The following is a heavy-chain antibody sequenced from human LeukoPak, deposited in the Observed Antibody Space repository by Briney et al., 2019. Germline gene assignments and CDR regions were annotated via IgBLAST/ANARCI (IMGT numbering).Heavy chain of an antibody. Sequence: ASVKVSCKASGYTFTGYYMHCVRQAPGQGLEWMGWINPNSGGTNYAQKFQGRVTMTRETSISTAYMELGRLRSDDTAGYYWARGLTRAAIRSALWWFDPWGQGTLVTVSS. J-gene: IGHJ5*02. CDR2: INPNSGGT. D-gene: IGHD2-2*01. CDR3: ARGLTRAAIRSALWWFDP. V-gene: IGHV1-2*02. CDR1: GYTFTGYY.